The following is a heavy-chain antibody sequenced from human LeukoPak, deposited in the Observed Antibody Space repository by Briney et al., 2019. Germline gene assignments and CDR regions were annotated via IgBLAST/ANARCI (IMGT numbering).Heavy chain of an antibody. V-gene: IGHV3-23*01. CDR3: AKDSGNYYDSSGTFDY. CDR2: ISGSGGST. CDR1: GFTFSSYA. J-gene: IGHJ4*02. Sequence: PGGSLRLSCAASGFTFSSYAMSWVRQAPGKGLEWVSAISGSGGSTYYADSVKGRFTISRDNSKNTLYLQMNSLRAEDTAVYYCAKDSGNYYDSSGTFDYWGQGTLVTVSS. D-gene: IGHD3-22*01.